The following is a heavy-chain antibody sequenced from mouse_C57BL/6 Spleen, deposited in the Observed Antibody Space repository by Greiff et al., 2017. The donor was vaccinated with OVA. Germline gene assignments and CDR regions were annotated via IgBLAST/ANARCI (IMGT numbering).Heavy chain of an antibody. CDR2: IYPGSGST. V-gene: IGHV1-55*01. CDR1: GYTFTSYW. Sequence: QVQLQQSGAELVKPGASVKMSCKASGYTFTSYWITWVKQRPGQGLEWIGDIYPGSGSTNYNEKFKSKATLTVDTASSTAYMQLSSLTSDDSAVYYCARHYYGSRGYFDYWGQGTTLTVSS. CDR3: ARHYYGSRGYFDY. D-gene: IGHD1-1*01. J-gene: IGHJ2*01.